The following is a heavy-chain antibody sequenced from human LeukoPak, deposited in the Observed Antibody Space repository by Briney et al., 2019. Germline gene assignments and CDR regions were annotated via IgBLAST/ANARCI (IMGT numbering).Heavy chain of an antibody. CDR1: GFTFSDYY. CDR2: INHSGST. V-gene: IGHV4-34*08. J-gene: IGHJ2*01. Sequence: PGGSLRLSCAASGFTFSDYYMSWIRQPPGKGLEWIGEINHSGSTNYNPSLKSRVTMSVDTPKNQFSLKLSSVTAADTAVYYCRGPFDLWGRGTLVTVSS. CDR3: RGPFDL.